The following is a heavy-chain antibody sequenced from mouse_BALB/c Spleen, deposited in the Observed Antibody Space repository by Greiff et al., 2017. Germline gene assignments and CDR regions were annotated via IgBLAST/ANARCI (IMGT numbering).Heavy chain of an antibody. Sequence: EVQLQESGPGLVKPSQSLSLTCTVTGYSITSDYAWNWIRQFPGNKLEWMGYISYSGSTSYNPSLKSRISITRDTSKNQFFLQLNSVTTEDTATYYCARATTATRYAMDYWGQGTSVTVSS. CDR2: ISYSGST. V-gene: IGHV3-2*02. CDR3: ARATTATRYAMDY. CDR1: GYSITSDYA. D-gene: IGHD1-2*01. J-gene: IGHJ4*01.